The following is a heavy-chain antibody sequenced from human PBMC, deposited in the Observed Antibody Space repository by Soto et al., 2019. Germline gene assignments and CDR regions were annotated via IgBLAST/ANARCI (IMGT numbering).Heavy chain of an antibody. CDR1: GFSLSTSGMC. V-gene: IGHV2-70*11. CDR3: ARYSIAVAGSWFDP. Sequence: SGPTLVNPTQTLTLTCTFSGFSLSTSGMCVSWIRQPPGKALEWLARIDWDDDKYYSTSLKTRLTISKDTSKNQVVLTMTNMDPVDSAMYYCARYSIAVAGSWFDPWGQGTLVTVSS. J-gene: IGHJ5*02. D-gene: IGHD6-19*01. CDR2: IDWDDDK.